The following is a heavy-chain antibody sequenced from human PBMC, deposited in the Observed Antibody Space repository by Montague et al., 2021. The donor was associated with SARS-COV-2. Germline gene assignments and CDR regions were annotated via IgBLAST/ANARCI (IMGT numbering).Heavy chain of an antibody. J-gene: IGHJ4*02. D-gene: IGHD5-18*01. Sequence: SETLSLTCAVYGGSFNVYYWSWIRQPPGKGLEWIGEINHSGSTNYNPSLKTRVTISVDTSKKQFSLNLRSVTAADTAVYYCARVPHVYGMNGYAYCWGQGTLVTVSS. V-gene: IGHV4-34*01. CDR2: INHSGST. CDR1: GGSFNVYY. CDR3: ARVPHVYGMNGYAYC.